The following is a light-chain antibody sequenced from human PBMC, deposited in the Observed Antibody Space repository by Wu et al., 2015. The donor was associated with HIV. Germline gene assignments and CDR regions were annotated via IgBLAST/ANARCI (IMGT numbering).Light chain of an antibody. Sequence: DIQMTQSPSSLSASVGDRVTITCRASQGISNYLAWYQQKPGKVPKLLIYAASTLQSGVPSRFSGSGSGTDFTLTISSLQPEDVATYYCQKTPGIFGGGTKGGDQT. CDR3: QKTPGI. V-gene: IGKV1-27*01. J-gene: IGKJ4*01. CDR1: QGISNY. CDR2: AAS.